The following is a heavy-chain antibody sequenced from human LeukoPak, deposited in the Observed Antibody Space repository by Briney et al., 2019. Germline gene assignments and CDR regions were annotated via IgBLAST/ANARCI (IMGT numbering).Heavy chain of an antibody. J-gene: IGHJ4*02. D-gene: IGHD4-17*01. CDR2: ISSNGGST. CDR3: ARGDYGDYEVEYYFDY. V-gene: IGHV3-64*01. CDR1: GFXFSSYA. Sequence: PGGSLRLSCAASGFXFSSYAIHWVRQAPGKGLEYVSAISSNGGSTYYANSVKGRFTISRDNSKNTLYLQMGSLRAEDMAVYYCARGDYGDYEVEYYFDYWGQGTLVTVSS.